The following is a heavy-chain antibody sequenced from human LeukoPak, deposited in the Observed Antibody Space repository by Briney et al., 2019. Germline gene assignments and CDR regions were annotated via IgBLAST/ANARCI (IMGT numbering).Heavy chain of an antibody. CDR2: IYYSGST. J-gene: IGHJ4*02. V-gene: IGHV4-59*01. D-gene: IGHD5-24*01. CDR1: GGSISSYY. CDR3: ARGDGYAIYFDY. Sequence: SETLSLTCTVSGGSISSYYWSWIRQPPGKGLEWVGYIYYSGSTNYNPSLKSRVTISVDTSKNQFSLKLSSVTAADTAVYYCARGDGYAIYFDYWGQGTLVTVSS.